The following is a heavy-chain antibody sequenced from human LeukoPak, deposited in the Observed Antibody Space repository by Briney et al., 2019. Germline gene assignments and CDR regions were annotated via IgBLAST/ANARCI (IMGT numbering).Heavy chain of an antibody. J-gene: IGHJ3*02. Sequence: GGSLRLSCAASGFTFDDYGMSWVRQAPGKGLEWVSGINWNGGSTGYADSVKGRFTISRENAKNSLYLQMNSLRAGDTAVYYCARGRYYDILTGYGNDAFDIWGQGTMVTVSS. CDR3: ARGRYYDILTGYGNDAFDI. D-gene: IGHD3-9*01. CDR2: INWNGGST. CDR1: GFTFDDYG. V-gene: IGHV3-20*04.